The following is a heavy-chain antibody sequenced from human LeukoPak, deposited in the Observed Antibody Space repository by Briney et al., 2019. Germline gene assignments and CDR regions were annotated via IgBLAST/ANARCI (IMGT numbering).Heavy chain of an antibody. J-gene: IGHJ4*02. CDR3: ARSLSSGYSGFRVSPFDY. CDR1: GYSISSGYY. V-gene: IGHV4-38-2*01. D-gene: IGHD5-12*01. Sequence: SETLSLTXAVSGYSISSGYYWGWIRQPPGKGLEWIGSMFHSGSTYYNPSLKSRVTISVDKSKNHFSLKLSSVTAADTAVYYCARSLSSGYSGFRVSPFDYWGQGTLVTVSS. CDR2: MFHSGST.